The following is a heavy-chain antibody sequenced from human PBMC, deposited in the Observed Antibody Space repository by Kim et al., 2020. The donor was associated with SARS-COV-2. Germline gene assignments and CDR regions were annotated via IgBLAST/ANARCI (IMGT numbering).Heavy chain of an antibody. V-gene: IGHV3-7*03. CDR1: GFTFSSYW. D-gene: IGHD6-13*01. CDR2: IKQDGSEK. J-gene: IGHJ3*01. CDR3: AREFGRSGYMSTYASGAFDL. Sequence: GGSLRLSCAASGFTFSSYWMSWVRQAPGKGLEWVANIKQDGSEKYYVDSVKGRFTISRDNAKNSRYLQMNSLRAEDTAVYYCAREFGRSGYMSTYASGAFDLWGQGTMVTVSS.